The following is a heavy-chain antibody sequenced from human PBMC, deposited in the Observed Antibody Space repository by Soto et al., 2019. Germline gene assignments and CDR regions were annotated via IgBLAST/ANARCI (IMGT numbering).Heavy chain of an antibody. D-gene: IGHD6-13*01. CDR2: ISQAGST. CDR3: ARVSRWGGIGAPPTRKPYYYNMDV. V-gene: IGHV4-59*01. J-gene: IGHJ6*03. Sequence: QVQLQESGPGLVKPSETLSLTCNVSGGSIGSYCWSWIRQPPGKGLEWIGYISQAGSTNYNPSLTSRVTISVDTSKSQFSVSLTSVRAADTAVYYCARVSRWGGIGAPPTRKPYYYNMDVWGKGTTVTVTS. CDR1: GGSIGSYC.